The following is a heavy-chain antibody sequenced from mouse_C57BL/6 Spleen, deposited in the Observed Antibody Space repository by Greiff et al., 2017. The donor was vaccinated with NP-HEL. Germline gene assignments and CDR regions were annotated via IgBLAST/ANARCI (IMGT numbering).Heavy chain of an antibody. CDR2: IDPETGGT. CDR1: GYTFTDYE. V-gene: IGHV1-15*01. J-gene: IGHJ2*01. CDR3: TSLTGTGLDY. Sequence: VQLQQSGAELVRPGASVTLSCKASGYTFTDYEMHWVKQTPVHGLEWIGAIDPETGGTAYNQKFKGKAILTADKSSSTAYMELRSLTSEDSAVYYCTSLTGTGLDYWGQGTTLTVSS. D-gene: IGHD4-1*01.